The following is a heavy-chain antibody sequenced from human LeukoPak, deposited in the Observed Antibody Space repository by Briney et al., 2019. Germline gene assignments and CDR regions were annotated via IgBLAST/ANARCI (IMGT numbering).Heavy chain of an antibody. D-gene: IGHD3-10*01. V-gene: IGHV3-23*01. CDR1: GFTFTSFA. CDR2: IGGRAGST. J-gene: IGHJ6*02. CDR3: AKDRDIILMGHGMDV. Sequence: GGSLRLSCAASGFTFTSFAMTWVRQAPGKGLEWVSTIGGRAGSTDYADSVKGRFTISRDNSKNTLYLQMNNLRTEDTAVYYCAKDRDIILMGHGMDVWGQGATVTVSS.